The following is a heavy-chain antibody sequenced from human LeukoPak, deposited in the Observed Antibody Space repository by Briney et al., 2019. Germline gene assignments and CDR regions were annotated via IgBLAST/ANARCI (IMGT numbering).Heavy chain of an antibody. V-gene: IGHV3-33*01. J-gene: IGHJ6*02. Sequence: GRSLRLSCAASGFTLSSYGMHWVRQAPGKGLEWVAVIWYDGSNKYYADSVKGRFTISRDNSKNTLYLQMNSLRAEDTAVYYCARDYLLPRGTNYYYGMDVWGQGTTVTVSS. CDR1: GFTLSSYG. CDR3: ARDYLLPRGTNYYYGMDV. CDR2: IWYDGSNK. D-gene: IGHD3-16*01.